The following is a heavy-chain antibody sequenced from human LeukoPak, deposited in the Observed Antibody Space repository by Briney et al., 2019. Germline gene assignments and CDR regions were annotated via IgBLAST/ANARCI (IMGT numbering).Heavy chain of an antibody. D-gene: IGHD6-19*01. Sequence: SETLSLTCAVYGGSFSGYYWSWIRQPPGKGLEWMGEINHSGSTNYNPSLKSRVTISVDTSKNQFSLKLSSVTAADTAVYYCARGPEQWLFYYYYFMDVWGKGTTVTVSS. J-gene: IGHJ6*03. CDR1: GGSFSGYY. CDR3: ARGPEQWLFYYYYFMDV. V-gene: IGHV4-34*01. CDR2: INHSGST.